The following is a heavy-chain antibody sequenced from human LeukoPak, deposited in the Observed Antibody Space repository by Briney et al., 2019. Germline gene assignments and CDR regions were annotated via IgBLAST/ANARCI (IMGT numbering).Heavy chain of an antibody. J-gene: IGHJ6*02. D-gene: IGHD1/OR15-1a*01. Sequence: PSETLSLTCTVSGGSISAYYWSWVRQPPGKGLEWIGWIYYSGSTNYNPSVRSRVTISVDTSRNQFSLRLNSVTAADTAQYYCARVKQINYYGMDVWGQGTTVTVSS. CDR2: IYYSGST. CDR1: GGSISAYY. CDR3: ARVKQINYYGMDV. V-gene: IGHV4-59*01.